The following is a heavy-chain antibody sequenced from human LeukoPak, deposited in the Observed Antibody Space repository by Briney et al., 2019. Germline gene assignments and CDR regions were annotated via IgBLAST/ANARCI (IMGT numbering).Heavy chain of an antibody. J-gene: IGHJ4*02. CDR3: ARGGVDIVVVPAAPFDY. CDR2: ISSSSSTI. V-gene: IGHV3-48*04. CDR1: GFTFSSYS. D-gene: IGHD2-2*01. Sequence: GGSLRLSCAASGFTFSSYSMNWVRQAPGKGLEWVSYISSSSSTIYYADSVKGRFTISRDNAKNSLYLQMNSLRAEDTALYYCARGGVDIVVVPAAPFDYWGQGTLVTVSS.